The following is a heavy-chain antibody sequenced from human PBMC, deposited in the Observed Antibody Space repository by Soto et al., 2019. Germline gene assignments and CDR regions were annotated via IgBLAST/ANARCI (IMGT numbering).Heavy chain of an antibody. D-gene: IGHD3-22*01. CDR2: SSSSSSYI. Sequence: EVQLVESGGGLVKPGGSLRLSCAASGFTLSSYSMNWVRQAPGKGLEWVSSSSSSSSYIYYADSVKGRFTISRDNAKNSLYLQMNTLRAEDTAVYYCARDTGALTYYYDRSGGYYGMDVWGQGTTVTVSS. V-gene: IGHV3-21*01. CDR1: GFTLSSYS. CDR3: ARDTGALTYYYDRSGGYYGMDV. J-gene: IGHJ6*02.